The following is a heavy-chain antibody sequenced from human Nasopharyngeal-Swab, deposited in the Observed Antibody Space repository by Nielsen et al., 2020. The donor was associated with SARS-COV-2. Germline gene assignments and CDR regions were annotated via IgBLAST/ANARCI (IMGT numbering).Heavy chain of an antibody. CDR2: IYYSGST. Sequence: SETLSLTCTVSGGSISSYYWSWIRQPPGKGLEWIGYIYYSGSTNYNPSLKSRVTISVDTSKNQFSLKLSSVTAADTAVYYCAREGRSTVTTSGYFDYWGQGTLVTVPS. V-gene: IGHV4-59*01. D-gene: IGHD4-17*01. J-gene: IGHJ4*02. CDR1: GGSISSYY. CDR3: AREGRSTVTTSGYFDY.